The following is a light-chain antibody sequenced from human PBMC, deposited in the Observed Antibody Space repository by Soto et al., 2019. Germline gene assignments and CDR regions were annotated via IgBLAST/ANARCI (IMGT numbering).Light chain of an antibody. CDR2: HVS. Sequence: QSALTQPASVSGSPGQSITISCTGTSSDVGGYNSVSWYQQHPGQAPKLMIYHVSNRPSGVSNRFFGSKSGNTASLTISGLQAEDEADYYCSSYRSLSTPHYVFGTGTKVTVL. V-gene: IGLV2-14*01. J-gene: IGLJ1*01. CDR1: SSDVGGYNS. CDR3: SSYRSLSTPHYV.